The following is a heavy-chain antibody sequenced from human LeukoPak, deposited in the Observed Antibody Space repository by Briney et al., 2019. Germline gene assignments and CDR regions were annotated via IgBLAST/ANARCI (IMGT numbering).Heavy chain of an antibody. CDR2: ISGSGGSA. Sequence: GGSLRLSCAASGFTFSSYAMSWVRQAPGKGLEWVSAISGSGGSAYYADSVKGRFTVSRDNSKNTVYLQMNNVRAEDTAVYYCARGTINLFFDYWGQGTLVTASS. V-gene: IGHV3-23*01. CDR1: GFTFSSYA. D-gene: IGHD1-1*01. CDR3: ARGTINLFFDY. J-gene: IGHJ4*02.